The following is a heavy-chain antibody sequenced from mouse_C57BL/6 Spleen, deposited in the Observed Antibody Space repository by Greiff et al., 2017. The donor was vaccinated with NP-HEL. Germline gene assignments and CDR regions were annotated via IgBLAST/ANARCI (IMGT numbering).Heavy chain of an antibody. V-gene: IGHV5-9-1*02. D-gene: IGHD1-1*01. Sequence: EVQGVESGEGLVKPGGSLKLSCAASGFTFSSYAMSWVRQTPEKRLEWVAYISSGGGYIYYADTVEGRFTISRDNARNTLYLQMSSLKSEDTAMYYCTRGGYYEPYYFDYWGQGTTLTVSS. CDR3: TRGGYYEPYYFDY. CDR2: ISSGGGYI. CDR1: GFTFSSYA. J-gene: IGHJ2*01.